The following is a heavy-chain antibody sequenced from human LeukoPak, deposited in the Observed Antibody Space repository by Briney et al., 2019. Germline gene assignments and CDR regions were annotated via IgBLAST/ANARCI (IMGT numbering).Heavy chain of an antibody. CDR3: AGGEWELLTPWGY. V-gene: IGHV1-69*01. CDR1: GGTFDNYG. Sequence: GASVKVSCKASGGTFDNYGISWVRQAPGQGLEWMGGIIPIFGTANYAQKFQGRVTITADESTSTAYMELSSLRSEDTAVYYCAGGEWELLTPWGYWGQGTLVTVSS. J-gene: IGHJ4*02. D-gene: IGHD1-26*01. CDR2: IIPIFGTA.